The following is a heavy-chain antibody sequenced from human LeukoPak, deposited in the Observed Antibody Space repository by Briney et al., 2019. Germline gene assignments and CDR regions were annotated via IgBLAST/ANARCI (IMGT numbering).Heavy chain of an antibody. V-gene: IGHV1-18*01. D-gene: IGHD3-3*01. J-gene: IGHJ5*02. CDR2: ISAYNGNT. CDR3: ARDPYCDFWSGYSSWFDP. CDR1: GYTFTSYG. Sequence: APVKVSCKASGYTFTSYGISWVRQAPGQGLEWMGWISAYNGNTNYAQKLQGRVTMTTDTSTSTAYMELRSLRSDDTAVYYCARDPYCDFWSGYSSWFDPWGQGTPVTVSS.